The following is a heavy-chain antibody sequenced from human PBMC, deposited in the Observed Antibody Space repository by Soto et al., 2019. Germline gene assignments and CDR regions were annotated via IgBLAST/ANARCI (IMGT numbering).Heavy chain of an antibody. Sequence: QVQLVQSGAEVKKPGSSVKVSCKASGGTFSSYAISWVRQAPGQGLEWMGGIIPIFGTANYAQKFQGRVTITADESTSTAYMELNSLRSEDTAMYYCARRVDAVTAMEKYYYYGMDVWGQGTTVTVSS. CDR1: GGTFSSYA. J-gene: IGHJ6*02. D-gene: IGHD5-18*01. V-gene: IGHV1-69*01. CDR2: IIPIFGTA. CDR3: ARRVDAVTAMEKYYYYGMDV.